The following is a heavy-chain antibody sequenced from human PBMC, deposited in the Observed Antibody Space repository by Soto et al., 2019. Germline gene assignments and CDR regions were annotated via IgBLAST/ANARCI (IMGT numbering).Heavy chain of an antibody. J-gene: IGHJ3*02. D-gene: IGHD2-15*01. CDR3: ARDIYGGNCCDAFDI. V-gene: IGHV1-18*01. CDR2: ISPYNGKT. Sequence: QAPLAQSGAEVKKPGASVNISCKASGYTFTNYGFIWVRQAPGHGLEWVGWISPYNGKTEYAQKFQGRVTMTRDKPTITAYMELRSLRSDDTAVYYCARDIYGGNCCDAFDIWGQGTMVTVSS. CDR1: GYTFTNYG.